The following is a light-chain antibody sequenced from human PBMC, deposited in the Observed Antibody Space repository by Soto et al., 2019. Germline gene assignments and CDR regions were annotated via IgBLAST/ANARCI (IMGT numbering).Light chain of an antibody. CDR2: WAS. CDR1: QSVLYNSNNKNY. Sequence: DIVMTQSPDSLAVSLGERATINCKSSQSVLYNSNNKNYLAWYQQKPGQPPKLLIYWASTRESGVPDRFSGSGSGTDFTLTISSRQAEDVAIYHCQQSYVIPLTFGGGTKVEIK. J-gene: IGKJ4*01. CDR3: QQSYVIPLT. V-gene: IGKV4-1*01.